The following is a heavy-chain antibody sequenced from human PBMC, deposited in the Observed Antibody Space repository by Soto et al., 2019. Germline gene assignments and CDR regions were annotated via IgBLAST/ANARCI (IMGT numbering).Heavy chain of an antibody. CDR3: ARDGPIGGVIVTHFDY. CDR2: IWYDGSNK. CDR1: GFTFSSYG. D-gene: IGHD3-16*02. V-gene: IGHV3-33*01. J-gene: IGHJ4*02. Sequence: GSLRLSCAASGFTFSSYGMHWVRQAPGKGLEWVAVIWYDGSNKYYADSVKGRFTISRDNSKNTLYLQMNSLRAEDTAVYYCARDGPIGGVIVTHFDYWGQGTLVTVSS.